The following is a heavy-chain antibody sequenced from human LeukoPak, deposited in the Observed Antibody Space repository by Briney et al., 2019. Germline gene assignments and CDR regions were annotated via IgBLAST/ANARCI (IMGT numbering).Heavy chain of an antibody. CDR1: GFTFDDYA. V-gene: IGHV3-9*01. D-gene: IGHD2-2*01. J-gene: IGHJ4*02. CDR3: AKDIRGSTSYVDY. CDR2: ISWNSGSI. Sequence: GGSLRLSCAASGFTFDDYAMHWVRHAPGEGLEWVSGISWNSGSIGYADSVKGRFTISRDNAKNSLYLQMNSLRAEDTALYYCAKDIRGSTSYVDYWGQGTLVTVSS.